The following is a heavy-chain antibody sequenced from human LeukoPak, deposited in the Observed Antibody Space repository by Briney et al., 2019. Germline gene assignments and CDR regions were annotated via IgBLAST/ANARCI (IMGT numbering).Heavy chain of an antibody. V-gene: IGHV1-2*02. CDR1: GYTFTGYY. CDR3: ARDRWELLPVDFDY. D-gene: IGHD1-26*01. J-gene: IGHJ4*02. Sequence: ASVKVSCKASGYTFTGYYMHWVRQAPGQGLEWMGWINPNSGGTNYAQKFQGRVTMTRDTSISTAYMELSRLRSDDTAVYYCARDRWELLPVDFDYWGQGTLVTVSS. CDR2: INPNSGGT.